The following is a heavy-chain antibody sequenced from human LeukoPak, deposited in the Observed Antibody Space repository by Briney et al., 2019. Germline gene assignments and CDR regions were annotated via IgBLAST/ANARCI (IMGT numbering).Heavy chain of an antibody. J-gene: IGHJ4*02. V-gene: IGHV3-21*01. D-gene: IGHD3-10*01. Sequence: GGSLRLSCAASGFTFSSYSMNWVRQAPGKGLEWVSSISSSSSYIYYADSVKGRFTISRDNAKNSLYLQMNSLRAEDTAVYYCARDSVLGDYFDYWDQGTLVTVSS. CDR3: ARDSVLGDYFDY. CDR1: GFTFSSYS. CDR2: ISSSSSYI.